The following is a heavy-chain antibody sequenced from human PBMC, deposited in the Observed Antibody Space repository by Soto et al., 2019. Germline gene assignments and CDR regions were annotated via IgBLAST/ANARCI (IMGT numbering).Heavy chain of an antibody. CDR1: GGSFSGYY. J-gene: IGHJ4*02. V-gene: IGHV4-34*01. Sequence: PSETLSLTCAVYGGSFSGYYWSWIRQPPGKGLEWIGEINHSGSTNYNPSPKSRVTISVDTSKNQFSLKLSSVTAADTAVYYCARETSMAKTLDYWGQGTLVTVSS. CDR3: ARETSMAKTLDY. CDR2: INHSGST. D-gene: IGHD3-10*01.